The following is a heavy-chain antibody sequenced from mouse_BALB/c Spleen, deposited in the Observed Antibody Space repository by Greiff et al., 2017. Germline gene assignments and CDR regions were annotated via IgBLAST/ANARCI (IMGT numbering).Heavy chain of an antibody. CDR3: ARGPYGNYLDY. J-gene: IGHJ2*01. D-gene: IGHD2-1*01. Sequence: DVKLVESGGGLVKPGGSLKLSCAASGFTFSSYAMSWVRQTPEKRLEWVASISSGGSTYYPDSVKGRFTISRDNARNILYLQMSSLRSEDTAMYYCARGPYGNYLDYWGQGTTLTVSS. CDR1: GFTFSSYA. V-gene: IGHV5-6-5*01. CDR2: ISSGGST.